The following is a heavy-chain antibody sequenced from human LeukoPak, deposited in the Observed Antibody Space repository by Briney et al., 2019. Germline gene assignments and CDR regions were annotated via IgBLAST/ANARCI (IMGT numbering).Heavy chain of an antibody. CDR3: ARDLVPSGWYGGHAFDI. D-gene: IGHD6-19*01. CDR1: GFTFSSYS. V-gene: IGHV3-21*01. CDR2: ISSSSSYI. Sequence: PGGSLRLSCAASGFTFSSYSMNWVRQAPGKGLEWVSSISSSSSYIYYADSVKGRFTISRDNAKNSLYLQMNSLRAEDTAVYYRARDLVPSGWYGGHAFDIWGQGTMVTVSS. J-gene: IGHJ3*02.